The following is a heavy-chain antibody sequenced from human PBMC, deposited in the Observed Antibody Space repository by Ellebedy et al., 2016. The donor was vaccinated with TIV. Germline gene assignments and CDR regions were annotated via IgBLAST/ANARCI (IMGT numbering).Heavy chain of an antibody. J-gene: IGHJ4*02. V-gene: IGHV3-21*01. CDR3: ARDAYGD. Sequence: GGSLRLXXAASGFTFSSYSMNWVRQAPGKGLEWVSSISSSSGYIYYADSLKGRFTISRDNAKNSLYLQMNSLGADDTAVYYCARDAYGDWGQGTLVTVSS. CDR2: ISSSSGYI. CDR1: GFTFSSYS. D-gene: IGHD2-21*01.